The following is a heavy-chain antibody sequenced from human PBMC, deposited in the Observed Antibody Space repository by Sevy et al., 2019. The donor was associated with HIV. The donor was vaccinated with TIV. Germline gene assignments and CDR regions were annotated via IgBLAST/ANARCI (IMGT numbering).Heavy chain of an antibody. CDR1: GFTFSSYG. D-gene: IGHD5-18*01. CDR2: IWYDGSNK. V-gene: IGHV3-33*01. Sequence: GGSLILSCAASGFTFSSYGMHWVRQAPGKGLEWVAVIWYDGSNKYYADSVKGRFTISRDNSKNTLYLQMNSLRAEDTAVYYCAALPVDTAMVTDYWGQGTLVTVSS. CDR3: AALPVDTAMVTDY. J-gene: IGHJ4*02.